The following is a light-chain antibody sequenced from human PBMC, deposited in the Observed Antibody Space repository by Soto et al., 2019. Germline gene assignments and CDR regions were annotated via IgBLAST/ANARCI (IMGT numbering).Light chain of an antibody. Sequence: DIQMSQSPSSLSASVGDRVTITCRASQGISNYLAWHQQKPGKVPKLLIYATSTLQSGVPSRFSGSGSGTDFILNISSLQPEDVATYYCQKYNSAPWTFGQGTKVEI. CDR3: QKYNSAPWT. CDR2: ATS. V-gene: IGKV1-27*01. J-gene: IGKJ1*01. CDR1: QGISNY.